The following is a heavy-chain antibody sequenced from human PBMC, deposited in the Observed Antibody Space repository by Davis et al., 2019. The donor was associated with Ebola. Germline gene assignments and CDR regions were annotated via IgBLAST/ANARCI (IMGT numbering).Heavy chain of an antibody. J-gene: IGHJ5*02. Sequence: GSLRLSCTVSGGSLSNYVWSWIRQPPGKGLEWVVYMYYSGYTSYNPSLKSRLTMSVDTSKNQFSLKLSSVTAADTAVYYCARQPDIVVVVGATLPAWFDPWGQGTLVTVSS. D-gene: IGHD2-15*01. CDR2: MYYSGYT. V-gene: IGHV4-59*08. CDR3: ARQPDIVVVVGATLPAWFDP. CDR1: GGSLSNYV.